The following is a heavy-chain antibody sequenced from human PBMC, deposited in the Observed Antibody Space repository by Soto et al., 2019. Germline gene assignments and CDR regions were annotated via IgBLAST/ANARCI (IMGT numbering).Heavy chain of an antibody. CDR3: AGIVGATAFGY. J-gene: IGHJ4*02. V-gene: IGHV3-7*05. CDR1: GFTFSSYW. CDR2: IKQDGSEK. D-gene: IGHD1-26*01. Sequence: GGSLRLSCAASGFTFSSYWMSWVRQAPGKGLEWVANIKQDGSEKYYVDSVKGRFTISRDNTKNSLYLQMNSLRAEDTAVYYCAGIVGATAFGYWGQGTLVTVSS.